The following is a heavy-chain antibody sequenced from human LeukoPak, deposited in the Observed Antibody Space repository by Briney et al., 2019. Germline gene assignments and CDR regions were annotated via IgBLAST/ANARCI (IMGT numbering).Heavy chain of an antibody. D-gene: IGHD6-25*01. J-gene: IGHJ4*02. Sequence: SETLSLTCTVSGGPIRNYYWSWIRQPAGKGLEWIGHIYPSGSTNYNPSLKSRVAMSMDTSKNQFSLKVTSVTAADTAVYFCAKEGSSRYDYWGQGTLVTASS. CDR1: GGPIRNYY. CDR2: IYPSGST. CDR3: AKEGSSRYDY. V-gene: IGHV4-4*07.